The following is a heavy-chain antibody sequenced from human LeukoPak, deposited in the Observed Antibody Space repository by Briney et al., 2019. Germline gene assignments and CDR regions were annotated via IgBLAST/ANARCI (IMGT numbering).Heavy chain of an antibody. CDR2: IYYSGST. CDR3: ARDRGGIAAAGTEN. CDR1: GGSISSYY. J-gene: IGHJ4*02. D-gene: IGHD6-13*01. Sequence: SETLSLTCTVFGGSISSYYWSWIRQPPGKGLEWIGYIYYSGSTNYNPSLKSRVTISVDTSKNQFSLKLSSVTAADTAVYYCARDRGGIAAAGTENWGQGTLVTVSS. V-gene: IGHV4-59*12.